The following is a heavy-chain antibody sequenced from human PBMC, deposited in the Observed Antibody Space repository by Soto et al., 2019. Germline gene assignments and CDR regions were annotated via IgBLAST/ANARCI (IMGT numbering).Heavy chain of an antibody. CDR2: IYYSGST. CDR1: GGSISSSSYY. Sequence: SETLSLTCTVSGGSISSSSYYWGWIRQPPGKGLEWIGSIYYSGSTYYNPSLKSRVTISVDTSKNQFSLKLSSVTAADTAVYYCARQRGVGGSGSRPYYYYMDVWGKGTTVTVSS. D-gene: IGHD3-10*01. V-gene: IGHV4-39*01. CDR3: ARQRGVGGSGSRPYYYYMDV. J-gene: IGHJ6*03.